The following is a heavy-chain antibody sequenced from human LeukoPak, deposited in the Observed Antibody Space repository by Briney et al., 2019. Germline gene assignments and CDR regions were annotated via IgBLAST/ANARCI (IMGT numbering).Heavy chain of an antibody. Sequence: PGGSLRPSCAASGFTFSSYWMHWVRHAPGEGLVWVSRINSDGSSTSYADSVKGRFTISRDNAKNTLYLQMNSLRAEDTAVYYCARDLITPTAMVTGGFDYWGQGTLVTVSS. V-gene: IGHV3-74*01. CDR1: GFTFSSYW. CDR3: ARDLITPTAMVTGGFDY. CDR2: INSDGSST. J-gene: IGHJ4*02. D-gene: IGHD5-18*01.